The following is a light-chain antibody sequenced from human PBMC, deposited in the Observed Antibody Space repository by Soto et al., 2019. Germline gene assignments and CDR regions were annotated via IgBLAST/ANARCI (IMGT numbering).Light chain of an antibody. V-gene: IGKV1-39*01. CDR2: CVS. J-gene: IGKJ1*01. CDR3: QQSYRTPLT. Sequence: DIQMTQSPSSLSASEGDRVTITCRASQRVSTYLNWYQQKPGKAPRVLINCVSTRDSGVPSRFSGSGSETDFTLTISRLQPDDVGAYYCQQSYRTPLTFGQGTRV. CDR1: QRVSTY.